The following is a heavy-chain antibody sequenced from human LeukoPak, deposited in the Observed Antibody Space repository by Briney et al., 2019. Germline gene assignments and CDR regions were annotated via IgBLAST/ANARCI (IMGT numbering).Heavy chain of an antibody. Sequence: GASVKVSCKASGYTFTGYYMHWVRQAPGQGLEWMGWINPNSGGTNYAQKFQGRVIMTRDTSISTAYMELSRLRSDDTAVYYCAKEAHDYVWGSYRQFDYWGQGTLVTVSS. J-gene: IGHJ4*02. CDR1: GYTFTGYY. D-gene: IGHD3-16*02. CDR2: INPNSGGT. CDR3: AKEAHDYVWGSYRQFDY. V-gene: IGHV1-2*02.